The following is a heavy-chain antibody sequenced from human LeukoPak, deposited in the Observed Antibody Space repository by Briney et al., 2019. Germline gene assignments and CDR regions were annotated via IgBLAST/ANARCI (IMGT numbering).Heavy chain of an antibody. CDR3: ARSDGIVGEEAWFDP. V-gene: IGHV4-4*09. J-gene: IGHJ5*02. Sequence: KPSETLSLTCSVSGGSIATFHWHWIRQPPGKGLEWMGYIFTTEVTNYSPSLKRRVTISVDTSKNQFSLRLSSVTAADTAVYYCARSDGIVGEEAWFDPWGQGTLVTVSS. CDR2: IFTTEVT. D-gene: IGHD1-26*01. CDR1: GGSIATFH.